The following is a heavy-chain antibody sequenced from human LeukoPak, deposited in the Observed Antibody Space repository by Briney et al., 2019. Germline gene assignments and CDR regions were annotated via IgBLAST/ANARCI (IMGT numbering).Heavy chain of an antibody. V-gene: IGHV1-18*01. D-gene: IGHD3-22*01. CDR1: GYTFTSYG. J-gene: IGHJ5*02. Sequence: ASVKVSCKASGYTFTSYGISWVRQAPGQGLEWMAWTSAYNGNTNYAQKFQGRVTMTTDTSTSTAYMELSSLRSEDTAVYYCARKVPNDSSGYYYRGQFDPWGQGTLVTVSS. CDR3: ARKVPNDSSGYYYRGQFDP. CDR2: TSAYNGNT.